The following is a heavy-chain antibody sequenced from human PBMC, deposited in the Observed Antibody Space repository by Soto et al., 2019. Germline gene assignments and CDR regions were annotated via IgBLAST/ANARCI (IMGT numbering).Heavy chain of an antibody. CDR3: ARNRGEKSVFDI. Sequence: PGGSLKISCKGSGDSFTSYWTSWVRQMPGNGLEWMGRIDPGDSYGNYSPSFQGRVTISAEECITNDFLQWSSRKAWNTSKHHGARNRGEKSVFDIWGQGTGVTVS. D-gene: IGHD3-16*01. J-gene: IGHJ3*02. V-gene: IGHV5-10-1*04. CDR1: GDSFTSYW. CDR2: IDPGDSYG.